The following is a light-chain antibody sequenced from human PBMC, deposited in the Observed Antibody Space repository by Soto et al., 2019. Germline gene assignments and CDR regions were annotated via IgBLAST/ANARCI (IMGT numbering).Light chain of an antibody. CDR3: QQLNSYPPT. V-gene: IGKV1-9*01. Sequence: DLQLTQSPSFLSTSVGDRVTITCRASQGISSYLAWYQRKPGKAPKLLIYAASTLQSGVPSRLSGSRSGREFTLTIGSLQPENFATYYCQQLNSYPPTFGQGTKVEIK. CDR2: AAS. J-gene: IGKJ1*01. CDR1: QGISSY.